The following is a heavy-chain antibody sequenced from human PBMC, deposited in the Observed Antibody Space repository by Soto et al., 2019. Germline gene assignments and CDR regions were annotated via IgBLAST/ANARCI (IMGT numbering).Heavy chain of an antibody. CDR2: IIPIFGTA. CDR1: GGTFSSYA. D-gene: IGHD3-22*01. J-gene: IGHJ5*02. CDR3: ARARYDSSGYYYNWFDP. V-gene: IGHV1-69*01. Sequence: QVQLGQSGAEVKKPGSSVKVSCKASGGTFSSYAISWVRQAPGQGLEWMGGIIPIFGTANYAQKCQGRVTITADESTSTAYMELSSLRSEDTAVYSCARARYDSSGYYYNWFDPWGQGTLVTVSS.